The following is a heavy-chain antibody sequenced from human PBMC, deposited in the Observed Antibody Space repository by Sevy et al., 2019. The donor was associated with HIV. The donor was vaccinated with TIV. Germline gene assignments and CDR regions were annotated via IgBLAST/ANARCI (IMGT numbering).Heavy chain of an antibody. CDR1: GGSISSTRHY. V-gene: IGHV4-39*01. Sequence: SETLSLTCNVSGGSISSTRHYWGWVRQSPGKTLEWIGSRFYSGGAYYNPSLQRRVTMSVDTSKNQFSLTVSSVTAADTAIYYCARHPLGNWFDLWGQGIQVTVSS. CDR3: ARHPLGNWFDL. D-gene: IGHD3-16*01. J-gene: IGHJ5*02. CDR2: RFYSGGA.